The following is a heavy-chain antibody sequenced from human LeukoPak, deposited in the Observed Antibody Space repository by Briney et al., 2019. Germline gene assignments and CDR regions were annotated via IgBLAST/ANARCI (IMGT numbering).Heavy chain of an antibody. V-gene: IGHV4-30-2*01. CDR3: ARVSLYCSSTSCRGNYFDY. CDR1: GGSISSGGYS. CDR2: IYHSGST. D-gene: IGHD2-2*01. Sequence: SETLSLTCTVSGGSISSGGYSWSWIRQPPGKGLEWIGYIYHSGSTYYNPSLKSRVTMSVDRSKNQFSLKLSSVTAADTAVYYCARVSLYCSSTSCRGNYFDYWGQGTLVTVSS. J-gene: IGHJ4*02.